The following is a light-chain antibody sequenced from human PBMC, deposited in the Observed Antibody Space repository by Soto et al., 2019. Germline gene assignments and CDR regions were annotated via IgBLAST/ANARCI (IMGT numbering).Light chain of an antibody. CDR3: QQSYSTPYT. J-gene: IGKJ2*01. CDR1: QSISSY. CDR2: AAS. V-gene: IGKV1-39*01. Sequence: DIQMTQSPSSLSASVGDRVIITCRASQSISSYLNWYQQKPGKAPKLLIYAASSLQSGVPSTFSGSGSGTDFTLTISSLQPEDFATYYCQQSYSTPYTFGQGTKLEIK.